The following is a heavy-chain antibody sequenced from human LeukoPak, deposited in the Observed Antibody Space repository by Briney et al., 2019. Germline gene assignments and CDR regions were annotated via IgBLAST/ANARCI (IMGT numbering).Heavy chain of an antibody. Sequence: SETLSLTCTVSGVSINTYYASWIRQAPGKGLEFIGFIYNGGNTNYNPSLKSRATILVDTSNNQFSLRLTSVTAADTAMYYCAAGPWELDFWGQGTLVTVSS. CDR2: IYNGGNT. J-gene: IGHJ4*02. V-gene: IGHV4-4*09. CDR1: GVSINTYY. D-gene: IGHD1-26*01. CDR3: AAGPWELDF.